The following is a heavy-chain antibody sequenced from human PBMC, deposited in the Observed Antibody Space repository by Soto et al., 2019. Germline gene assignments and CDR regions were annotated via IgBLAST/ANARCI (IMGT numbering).Heavy chain of an antibody. D-gene: IGHD6-13*01. CDR3: AKDPDRIAAAPVGMDV. V-gene: IGHV3-30*18. Sequence: QVQLVESGGGVVQPGRSLRLSCAASGFTFSSYGMHWVRQAPGKGLEWVAVISYDGSNKYYADSVKGRFTISRDNSKNTLYLQMKSLGAEDTAVYYCAKDPDRIAAAPVGMDVWGQGNTVTVSS. J-gene: IGHJ6*02. CDR2: ISYDGSNK. CDR1: GFTFSSYG.